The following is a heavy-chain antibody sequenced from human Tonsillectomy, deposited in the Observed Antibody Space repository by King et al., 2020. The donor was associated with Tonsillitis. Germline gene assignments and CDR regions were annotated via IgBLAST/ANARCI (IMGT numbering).Heavy chain of an antibody. Sequence: VQLQQWGAGLLRPSETLSLTCAVYGGSFSGYYWSWIRQAPGKGLEWIGEINHSGSTNYNPSLKSRVTISVDTSDNQFALQLSSVTAADTAVYYCARRQIWSTNWFDPWGQGTLVTVSS. CDR1: GGSFSGYY. V-gene: IGHV4-34*01. CDR3: ARRQIWSTNWFDP. D-gene: IGHD5-18*01. J-gene: IGHJ5*02. CDR2: INHSGST.